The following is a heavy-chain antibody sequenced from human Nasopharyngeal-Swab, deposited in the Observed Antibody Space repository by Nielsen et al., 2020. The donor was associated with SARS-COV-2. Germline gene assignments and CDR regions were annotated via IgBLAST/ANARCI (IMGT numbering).Heavy chain of an antibody. J-gene: IGHJ4*02. D-gene: IGHD3-10*01. V-gene: IGHV3-11*04. CDR1: GFTFSDYY. CDR2: ISSSGSTI. Sequence: GESLKISCAASGFTFSDYYMSWIRQAPWKGLEWVSYISSSGSTIYYADSVKGRFTISRDNAKNSLYLQMNSLRAEDTAVYYCASSLGSGSYYVFDYWGQGTLVTVSS. CDR3: ASSLGSGSYYVFDY.